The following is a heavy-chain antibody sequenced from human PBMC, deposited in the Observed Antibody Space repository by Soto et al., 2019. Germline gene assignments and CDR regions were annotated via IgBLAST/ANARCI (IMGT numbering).Heavy chain of an antibody. Sequence: QVQLQESGPGLVKPSETLSLTCTVSGGSISSYYWSWIRQPPGKGLEWIGYIYYSGSTHYTPSLKSRVTLSGSTSNTQFPLKLSSVTAADTAVYYCARRYGASFDYWGQGTLVTVSS. CDR2: IYYSGST. J-gene: IGHJ4*02. CDR3: ARRYGASFDY. CDR1: GGSISSYY. D-gene: IGHD4-17*01. V-gene: IGHV4-59*01.